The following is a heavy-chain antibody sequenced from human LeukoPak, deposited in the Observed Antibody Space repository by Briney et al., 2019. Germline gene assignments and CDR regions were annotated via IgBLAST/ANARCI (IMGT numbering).Heavy chain of an antibody. Sequence: PSETLSLTCTVSDGSISSYYWSWIRQPPGKGLEWIGYIYYSGSTNYNPSLKSRVTISVDTSKNQFSLKLSSVTAADTAVYYCARLYSYGFRYAFDIWGQGTMVTVSS. V-gene: IGHV4-59*08. CDR3: ARLYSYGFRYAFDI. D-gene: IGHD5-18*01. CDR1: DGSISSYY. J-gene: IGHJ3*02. CDR2: IYYSGST.